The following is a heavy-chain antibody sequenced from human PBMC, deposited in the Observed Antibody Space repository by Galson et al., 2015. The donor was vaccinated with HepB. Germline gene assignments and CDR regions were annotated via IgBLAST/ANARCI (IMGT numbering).Heavy chain of an antibody. CDR3: ARAKTGYSSVPTDY. Sequence: SLRLSCAASGFTFSDYYMSWIRQAPGKGLEWVSYTSSSSSYTNYADSVKGRFTISRDNAKNSLYLQMNSLRAEDTAVYFCARAKTGYSSVPTDYWGQGTLVTVSS. CDR2: TSSSSSYT. J-gene: IGHJ4*02. CDR1: GFTFSDYY. D-gene: IGHD6-19*01. V-gene: IGHV3-11*05.